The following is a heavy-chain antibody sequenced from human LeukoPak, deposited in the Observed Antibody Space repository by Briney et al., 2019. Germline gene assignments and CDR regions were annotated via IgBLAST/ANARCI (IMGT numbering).Heavy chain of an antibody. Sequence: GSSVKVSCKASGGTFSSYAISWVRQAPGQGLEWMGGIIPISGTANYAQKFQGRVTITTDESTSTAYMELSSLRSEDTAVYYCARSLASGYDYNWFDPWGQGTLVTVSS. J-gene: IGHJ5*02. CDR3: ARSLASGYDYNWFDP. D-gene: IGHD5-12*01. V-gene: IGHV1-69*05. CDR1: GGTFSSYA. CDR2: IIPISGTA.